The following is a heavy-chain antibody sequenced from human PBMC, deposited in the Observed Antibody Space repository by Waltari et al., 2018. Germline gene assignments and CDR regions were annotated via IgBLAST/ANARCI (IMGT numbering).Heavy chain of an antibody. J-gene: IGHJ6*03. V-gene: IGHV2-5*01. D-gene: IGHD6-13*01. Sequence: QITLKESGPTLVKPTQTLTLTCTFSGFSLSTSGVGVGWIRQPPGKALEWLALIYWNDDKRYSPSRKSRLTITKDTSKNQVVLTMTNMDPVDTATYYCAHRPGSSWLRGDYYYMDVWGKGTTVTVSS. CDR3: AHRPGSSWLRGDYYYMDV. CDR2: IYWNDDK. CDR1: GFSLSTSGVG.